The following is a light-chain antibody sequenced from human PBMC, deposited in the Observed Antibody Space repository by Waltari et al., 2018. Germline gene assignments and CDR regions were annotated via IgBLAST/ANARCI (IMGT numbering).Light chain of an antibody. V-gene: IGLV2-23*02. CDR3: CSYAGSRTWV. Sequence: QSALTQPASVSGSPGQSISIPCTGTSSAIGTFNLVSWYLQYPGTAPKLLIYDVSQRPSGVSNRFSGSKSGNTASLTISGLQAEDEAIYYCCSYAGSRTWVFGGGAKLTVL. CDR1: SSAIGTFNL. J-gene: IGLJ3*02. CDR2: DVS.